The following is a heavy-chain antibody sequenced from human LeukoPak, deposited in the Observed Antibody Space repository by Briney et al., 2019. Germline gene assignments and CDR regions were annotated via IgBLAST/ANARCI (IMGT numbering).Heavy chain of an antibody. CDR1: GYRFTSFW. D-gene: IGHD5-18*01. J-gene: IGHJ4*02. CDR3: ARLGGYSYGGYFDY. V-gene: IGHV5-51*01. Sequence: GESLKISCKCSGYRFTSFWITWARQIPRKGLAWMGIIYPGDSDTRYSPSFQGQVTTSADTPISTAYLQWSSLKASDTAMYYCARLGGYSYGGYFDYWGQGTLVTVSS. CDR2: IYPGDSDT.